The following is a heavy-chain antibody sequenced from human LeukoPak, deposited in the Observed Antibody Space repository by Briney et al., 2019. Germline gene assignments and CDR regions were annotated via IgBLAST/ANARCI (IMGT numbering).Heavy chain of an antibody. J-gene: IGHJ6*03. V-gene: IGHV3-11*01. D-gene: IGHD5-18*01. Sequence: GGSLRLSCAASGFTFSDYYMSWIRQAPGKGLEWVSYISSSGSTIYYADSVKGRFTISRDNAKNSLYLQMNSLRAEDTAVYYCAKGETWIQSHYYYYMDVWGKGTTVTVSS. CDR3: AKGETWIQSHYYYYMDV. CDR1: GFTFSDYY. CDR2: ISSSGSTI.